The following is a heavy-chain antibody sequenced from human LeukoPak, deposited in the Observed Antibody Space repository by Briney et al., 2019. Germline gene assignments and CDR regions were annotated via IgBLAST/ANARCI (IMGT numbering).Heavy chain of an antibody. V-gene: IGHV4-59*01. J-gene: IGHJ3*02. CDR3: ARDRGCSSTSCSDASDI. D-gene: IGHD2-2*01. CDR1: GGSISSYY. Sequence: KPSETLSLTCTVSGGSISSYYWSWIRQPPGKGLEWIGYIYYSGSTNYNPSLKSRVTISVDTSKNQFSLKLSSVTAADTAVYYCARDRGCSSTSCSDASDIWGQGTMVTVSS. CDR2: IYYSGST.